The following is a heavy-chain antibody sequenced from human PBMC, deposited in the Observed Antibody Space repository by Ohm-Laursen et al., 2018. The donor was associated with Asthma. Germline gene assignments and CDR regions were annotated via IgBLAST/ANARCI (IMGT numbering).Heavy chain of an antibody. CDR1: GFTFSSYG. Sequence: SLRLSCAASGFTFSSYGMHWVRQAPGKGLEWVAAIWYDGSNKYYADSVKGRFTISRDNSKNMLYLQMNSLRAEDTAVYYCARDRGYCSGGSCYSLYWYFDLWGRGTLVTVSS. D-gene: IGHD2-15*01. J-gene: IGHJ2*01. V-gene: IGHV3-33*01. CDR2: IWYDGSNK. CDR3: ARDRGYCSGGSCYSLYWYFDL.